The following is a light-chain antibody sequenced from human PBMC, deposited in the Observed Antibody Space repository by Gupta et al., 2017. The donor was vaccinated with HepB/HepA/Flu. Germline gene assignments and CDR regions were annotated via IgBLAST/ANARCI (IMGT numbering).Light chain of an antibody. V-gene: IGLV2-14*01. CDR1: SSDVGGYNY. CDR3: SSFTISSTVV. J-gene: IGLJ2*01. Sequence: QSALTQPASVSGAPGQSITISCTGTSSDVGGYNYVSCYQQHPGKVPKVMIYDVSNRPSVISNRFSGSESGNTASLTISGLQAEDEADYYCSSFTISSTVVFGGGTKLTVL. CDR2: DVS.